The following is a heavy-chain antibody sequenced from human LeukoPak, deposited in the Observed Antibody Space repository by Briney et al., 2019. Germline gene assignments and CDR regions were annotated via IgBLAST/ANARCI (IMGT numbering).Heavy chain of an antibody. J-gene: IGHJ4*02. CDR2: IYYSGST. Sequence: PSETLSLTCTVSGGSISSSSYYWGSIRQPPGKGLEWIGSIYYSGSTYYNPSLKSRVTISVDTSKNQFSLKLSSMTAADTAVYYCAREKIAAAAPTPDYWGQGTLVTVSS. CDR3: AREKIAAAAPTPDY. V-gene: IGHV4-39*02. D-gene: IGHD6-13*01. CDR1: GGSISSSSYY.